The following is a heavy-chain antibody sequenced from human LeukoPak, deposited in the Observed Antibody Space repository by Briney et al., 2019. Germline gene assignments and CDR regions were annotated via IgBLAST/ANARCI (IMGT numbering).Heavy chain of an antibody. CDR2: IYHSGST. Sequence: SETLSLTCTVSGGPISSGGYYWSWIRQPPGKGLEWIGYIYHSGSTYYNPSLKSRVTISVDRSKNQFSLKLSSVTAADTAVYYCARGAPVAAAIRTDAFDIWGQGTMVTVSS. V-gene: IGHV4-30-2*01. CDR3: ARGAPVAAAIRTDAFDI. D-gene: IGHD2-2*02. CDR1: GGPISSGGYY. J-gene: IGHJ3*02.